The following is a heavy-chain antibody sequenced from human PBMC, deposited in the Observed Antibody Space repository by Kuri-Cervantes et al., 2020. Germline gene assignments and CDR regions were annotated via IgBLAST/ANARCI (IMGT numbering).Heavy chain of an antibody. V-gene: IGHV3-30-3*01. Sequence: GESLKISCAASGFTFSSYAMHWVRQAPGKGLEWVAVISYDGSNKYYADSVKGRFTISRDNSKNTLYLQMNSLRAEDTAVYYCARGGNIAFDVWGRGTMVTVSS. CDR2: ISYDGSNK. J-gene: IGHJ3*01. CDR3: ARGGNIAFDV. CDR1: GFTFSSYA. D-gene: IGHD4-23*01.